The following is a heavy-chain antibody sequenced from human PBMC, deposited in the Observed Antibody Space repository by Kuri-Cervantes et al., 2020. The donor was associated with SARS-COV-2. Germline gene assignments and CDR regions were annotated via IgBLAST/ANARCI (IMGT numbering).Heavy chain of an antibody. CDR3: ARGYCSSTSRHYYYYYMDV. J-gene: IGHJ6*03. V-gene: IGHV1-2*02. CDR1: GYTFTSYG. D-gene: IGHD2-2*01. CDR2: INPNSGGT. Sequence: ASVKVSCKASGYTFTSYGISWVRQAPGQGLEWMGWINPNSGGTNYAQKFQGRVTMTRDTSISTAYMELSRLRSDDTAVYYCARGYCSSTSRHYYYYYMDVWGKGTTVTVSS.